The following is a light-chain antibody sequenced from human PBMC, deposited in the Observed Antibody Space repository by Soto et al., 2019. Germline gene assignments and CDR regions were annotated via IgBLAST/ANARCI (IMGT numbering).Light chain of an antibody. J-gene: IGLJ2*01. V-gene: IGLV2-14*01. Sequence: QSVLTQPASVSGSPGQSITISCTGTSSDVGAYNYVSWYQQHPGKAPKLIISEVSNRPSGVSNRFSGSKSGNTASLTISGLQAEDEADYYCSSYTSSSTVVFGGGTKLTV. CDR2: EVS. CDR1: SSDVGAYNY. CDR3: SSYTSSSTVV.